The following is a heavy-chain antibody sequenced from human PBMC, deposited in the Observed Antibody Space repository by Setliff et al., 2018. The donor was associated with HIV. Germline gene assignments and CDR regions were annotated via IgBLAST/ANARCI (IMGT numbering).Heavy chain of an antibody. CDR3: ARISPVVVAAKRGPGTFDY. V-gene: IGHV4-4*08. CDR2: IYTSGST. Sequence: SETLSLTCTVSGGSISGYYWSWIRQPPGKGLEWIGYIYTSGSTYFNPSLKSRVTISVDTSKNQFSLKLSSVTAADTAVYYCARISPVVVAAKRGPGTFDYWGQGTLVTVSS. CDR1: GGSISGYY. J-gene: IGHJ4*02. D-gene: IGHD2-15*01.